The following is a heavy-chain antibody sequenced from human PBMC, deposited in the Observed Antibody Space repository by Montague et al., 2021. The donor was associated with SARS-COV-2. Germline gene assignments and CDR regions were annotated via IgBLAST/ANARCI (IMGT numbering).Heavy chain of an antibody. J-gene: IGHJ3*02. CDR3: VRGRGPVVVPGAGPAGRAFDI. CDR2: VNQSGTT. D-gene: IGHD2-2*01. V-gene: IGHV4-34*01. Sequence: SETLSLTCAISGGSFSNYYWSWIRQPPGKGLEWIGEVNQSGTTIYNPSVKRGVTITEDTSKNQFYLRLNSVTGADTAVYYCVRGRGPVVVPGAGPAGRAFDIWGQGTMVTVSS. CDR1: GGSFSNYY.